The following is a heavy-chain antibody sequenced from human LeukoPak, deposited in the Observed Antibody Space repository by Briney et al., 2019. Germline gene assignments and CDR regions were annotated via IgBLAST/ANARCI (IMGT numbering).Heavy chain of an antibody. Sequence: ASVKVSFTASGNSFTTYGISWVRQAPGQGLEWMGWINVNTKYAQKFQGRVTMTTDTSTSTAYMELRSLRSDDTAVYYCARAPRCNTNSCNSWFDAWGQGTLVTVSS. CDR2: INVNT. J-gene: IGHJ5*02. CDR1: GNSFTTYG. D-gene: IGHD2-8*01. CDR3: ARAPRCNTNSCNSWFDA. V-gene: IGHV1-18*01.